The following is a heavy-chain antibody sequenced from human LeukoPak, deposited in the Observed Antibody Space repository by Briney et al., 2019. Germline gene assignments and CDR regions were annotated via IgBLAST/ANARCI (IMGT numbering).Heavy chain of an antibody. CDR1: GGTFSSYA. J-gene: IGHJ5*02. V-gene: IGHV1-69*06. CDR2: IIPIFGTA. D-gene: IGHD2-15*01. Sequence: GASVKLSCKASGGTFSSYAISWVRQAPGQGLEWIGGIIPIFGTANYAQKFQGRVTITADKSTSTAYMELSSLRSEDTAVYYCAHSGGSGSGWFDPWGQGTLVTVSS. CDR3: AHSGGSGSGWFDP.